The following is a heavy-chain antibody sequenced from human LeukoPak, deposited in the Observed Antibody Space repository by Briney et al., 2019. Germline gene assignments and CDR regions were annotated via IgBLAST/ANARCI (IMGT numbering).Heavy chain of an antibody. V-gene: IGHV1-69*13. D-gene: IGHD3-16*01. CDR3: ATTLANYDYVWGTHDY. Sequence: GASVTVSFKASGCTFINYAISGVRQPPAQGLELMGVIIPIFGTANYAQKFQGRVTITADESTSTAYMELSSLRSEDTAVYYCATTLANYDYVWGTHDYWGQGTLVTASS. CDR2: IIPIFGTA. J-gene: IGHJ4*02. CDR1: GCTFINYA.